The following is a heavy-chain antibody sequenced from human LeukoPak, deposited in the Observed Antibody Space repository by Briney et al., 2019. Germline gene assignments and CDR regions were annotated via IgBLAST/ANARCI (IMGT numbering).Heavy chain of an antibody. CDR3: ARDGPGSYYSKLYYFDY. V-gene: IGHV3-7*01. CDR1: GFTLCNFW. Sequence: GGSLRLSCVASGFTLCNFWMSWVRQPPEKGLEWVGHIKQDGSEKYYVDSVKGRFTISRDNAKNSLYLEMNSLRAEDTAVYYCARDGPGSYYSKLYYFDYWGQGTLVTVSS. J-gene: IGHJ4*02. CDR2: IKQDGSEK. D-gene: IGHD3-10*01.